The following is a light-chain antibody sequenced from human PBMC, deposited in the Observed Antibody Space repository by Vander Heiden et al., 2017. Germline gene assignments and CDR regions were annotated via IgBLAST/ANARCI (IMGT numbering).Light chain of an antibody. V-gene: IGKV1-5*03. CDR1: QSINTY. J-gene: IGKJ1*01. CDR3: QQYNSFTWT. Sequence: DIQMTQSPSTLSASVGDRVTTTCRASQSINTYLAWYQQKPGKAPNLLIYKASILESGVTSRLSGSGSGTEFTLTISSLQPDDFATYYCQQYNSFTWTFGQGTKVEIK. CDR2: KAS.